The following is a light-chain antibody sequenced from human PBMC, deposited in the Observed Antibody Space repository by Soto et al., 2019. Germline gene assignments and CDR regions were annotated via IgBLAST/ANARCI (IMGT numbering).Light chain of an antibody. CDR3: ETWDIKTHLV. CDR1: SGHSSYI. CDR2: LEGSGSF. V-gene: IGLV4-60*02. J-gene: IGLJ2*01. Sequence: QSVLTQSSSASASLGSSVKLTCTLSSGHSSYIIAWHQQQPGKAPRYLMNLEGSGSFNKGSGVPDRFSGSSSGADRYLTISNLQFEEEADYYCETWDIKTHLVFGGGTQLTVL.